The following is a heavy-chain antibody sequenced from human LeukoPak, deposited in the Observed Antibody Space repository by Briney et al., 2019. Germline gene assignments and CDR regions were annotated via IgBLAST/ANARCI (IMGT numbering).Heavy chain of an antibody. CDR1: GLTFNSYN. Sequence: PGGSLRLSCAASGLTFNSYNMNWVRQAPGKGLEWVSYMSWTSSPIYYADSVKGRFTISRDNAKNSLYLQMNSLRAEDTAVYYCARSSGSGSYTPYYYYGMDVWGQGTTVTVSS. V-gene: IGHV3-48*04. CDR2: MSWTSSPI. J-gene: IGHJ6*02. D-gene: IGHD3-10*01. CDR3: ARSSGSGSYTPYYYYGMDV.